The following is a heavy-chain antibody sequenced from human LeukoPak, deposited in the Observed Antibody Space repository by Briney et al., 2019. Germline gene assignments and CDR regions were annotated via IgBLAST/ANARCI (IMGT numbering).Heavy chain of an antibody. Sequence: SETLSLTCTVPGASFRSAYYCGWIRRSPGKGREWIGYINHIGRTYYTPSLMSRVTMAVDTSKNQFSLKVTSVTAADTAVYYCARRRQGYCGSRGCFGGFDPWGQGILVTVSS. J-gene: IGHJ5*02. CDR1: GASFRSAYY. CDR2: INHIGRT. D-gene: IGHD2-15*01. V-gene: IGHV4-30-4*01. CDR3: ARRRQGYCGSRGCFGGFDP.